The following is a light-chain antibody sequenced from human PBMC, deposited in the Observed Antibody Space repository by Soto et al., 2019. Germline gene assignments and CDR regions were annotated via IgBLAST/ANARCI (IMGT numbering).Light chain of an antibody. Sequence: DIQMTQSPSTLSASVGDRVTITCRASQSISRSLAWYQQKPGKAPSLLIYEASILEGEVPSRFSGSGFGTEFTLTITSLLPADFATYYCQQYSDFLISVGPGTTVDFK. CDR2: EAS. CDR1: QSISRS. CDR3: QQYSDFLIS. V-gene: IGKV1-5*01. J-gene: IGKJ3*01.